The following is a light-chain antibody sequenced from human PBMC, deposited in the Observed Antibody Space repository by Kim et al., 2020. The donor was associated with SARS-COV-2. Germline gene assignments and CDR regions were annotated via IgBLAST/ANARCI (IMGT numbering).Light chain of an antibody. J-gene: IGKJ1*01. V-gene: IGKV1-5*01. CDR3: EHLGA. Sequence: PTLYASVGDSVTITSQASQSISRWLAWYQQKPGKAPTLLIYHASTLQGGVPSRFSGSGSGTEFTLTINHPQPDDFATYYCEHLGAFGLGTKVDIK. CDR1: QSISRW. CDR2: HAS.